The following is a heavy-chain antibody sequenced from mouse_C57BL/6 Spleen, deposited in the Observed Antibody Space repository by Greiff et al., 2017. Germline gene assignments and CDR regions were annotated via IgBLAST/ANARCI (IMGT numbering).Heavy chain of an antibody. J-gene: IGHJ3*01. V-gene: IGHV1-66*01. Sequence: QVQLQQSGPELVKPGASVKISCKASGYSFTSYYIHWVKQRPGQGLEWIGWIYPGSGNTKYNETFKGKATLTADTSSSTAYVQLSSLTSEDSAVYYCARGGYDFFAYWGQGTLVTVSA. CDR2: IYPGSGNT. D-gene: IGHD2-4*01. CDR3: ARGGYDFFAY. CDR1: GYSFTSYY.